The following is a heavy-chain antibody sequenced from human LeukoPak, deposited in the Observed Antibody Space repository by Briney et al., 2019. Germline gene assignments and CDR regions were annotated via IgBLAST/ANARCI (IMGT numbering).Heavy chain of an antibody. CDR2: ISSSSSYI. J-gene: IGHJ4*02. V-gene: IGHV3-21*01. Sequence: GGSLRLSCAASGFTFSSYGMNWVRRAPGKGLEWVSSISSSSSYIYYADSVKGRFTISRDNAKNSLYLQMNSLRAEDTAVYYCARDPDWDSSGYYFDYWGQETLDTVSS. CDR3: ARDPDWDSSGYYFDY. CDR1: GFTFSSYG. D-gene: IGHD3-22*01.